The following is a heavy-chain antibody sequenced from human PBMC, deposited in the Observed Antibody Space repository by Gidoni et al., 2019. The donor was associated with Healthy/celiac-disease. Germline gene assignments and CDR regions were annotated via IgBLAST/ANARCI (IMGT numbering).Heavy chain of an antibody. D-gene: IGHD6-13*01. Sequence: QVQLVESGGGVVQPGRSLRLSCAASGFTFSSYGMHWVRQAPGKGLEWVAVIWYDGSNKYYADSVKGRFTISRDNSKNTLYLQMNSLRAEDTAVYYCARDELAYWYFDLWGRGTLVTVSS. CDR3: ARDELAYWYFDL. V-gene: IGHV3-33*01. J-gene: IGHJ2*01. CDR1: GFTFSSYG. CDR2: IWYDGSNK.